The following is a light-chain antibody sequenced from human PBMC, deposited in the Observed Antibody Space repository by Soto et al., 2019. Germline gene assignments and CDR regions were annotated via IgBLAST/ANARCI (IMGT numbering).Light chain of an antibody. CDR3: QQYYRYPWM. V-gene: IGKV1-16*01. CDR1: QGISTY. J-gene: IGKJ1*01. CDR2: SAS. Sequence: DIQMTQSPSSLSASIGDRVTITCRASQGISTYLGWYQQKPGKVPKSLIYSASNLQSGVPSRFSASGSGTEFTPTITDMQPDDFATYYCQQYYRYPWMFGQGTKVEIK.